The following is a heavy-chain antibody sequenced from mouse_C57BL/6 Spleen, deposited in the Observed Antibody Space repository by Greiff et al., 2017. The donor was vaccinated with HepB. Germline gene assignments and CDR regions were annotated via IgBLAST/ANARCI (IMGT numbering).Heavy chain of an antibody. CDR1: GYSFTGYY. D-gene: IGHD1-1*01. J-gene: IGHJ2*01. Sequence: EVQLQQSGPELVKPGASVKISCKASGYSFTGYYMNWVKQSPEKGLEWIGEINPSTGGTTYNQKFKAKATLTVDKSSSTAYMQLKSLTSEDSAVYYCASSPQFITTVVASDYWGQGTTLTVSS. V-gene: IGHV1-42*01. CDR2: INPSTGGT. CDR3: ASSPQFITTVVASDY.